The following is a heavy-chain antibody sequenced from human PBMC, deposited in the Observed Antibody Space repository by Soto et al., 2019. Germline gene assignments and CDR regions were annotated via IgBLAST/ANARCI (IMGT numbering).Heavy chain of an antibody. CDR3: ARDRSDGYNYGWFDP. J-gene: IGHJ5*02. CDR1: GGTFSSYA. V-gene: IGHV1-69*06. Sequence: SVKVSCKASGGTFSSYAISWVRQAPGQGLEWMGGIIPIFGTANYAQKFQGRVTITADKSTSTAYMELSSLRSEDTAVYYCARDRSDGYNYGWFDPWGQGTLVTVSS. CDR2: IIPIFGTA. D-gene: IGHD5-12*01.